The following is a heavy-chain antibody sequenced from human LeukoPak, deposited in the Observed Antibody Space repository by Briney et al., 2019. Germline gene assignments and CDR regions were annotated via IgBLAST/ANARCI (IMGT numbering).Heavy chain of an antibody. CDR2: IYYSGST. J-gene: IGHJ6*03. D-gene: IGHD3-10*01. CDR3: ARAPLWFGELLGPNYMDV. Sequence: SETLSLTCTVSGGSISSYYWSWIRQPPGKGLEWIGYIYYSGSTNYNPSLKSRVTISVDTSKNQFSLKLSSVTAADTAVYYCARAPLWFGELLGPNYMDVWGKGTTVTVSS. CDR1: GGSISSYY. V-gene: IGHV4-59*01.